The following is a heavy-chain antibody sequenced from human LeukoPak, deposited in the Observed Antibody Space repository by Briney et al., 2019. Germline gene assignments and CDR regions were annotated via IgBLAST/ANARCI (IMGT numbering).Heavy chain of an antibody. J-gene: IGHJ5*02. D-gene: IGHD2-21*01. Sequence: SETLSLTCTVSGGSISSYYWSWIRQPPGMGLEWIGYIYYSGSTNYNPSLKSRVTISVDTSKNQFSLKLSSVTAADTAVYYCARDPSGIDWFDPWGQGTLVTVSS. CDR2: IYYSGST. CDR3: ARDPSGIDWFDP. V-gene: IGHV4-59*12. CDR1: GGSISSYY.